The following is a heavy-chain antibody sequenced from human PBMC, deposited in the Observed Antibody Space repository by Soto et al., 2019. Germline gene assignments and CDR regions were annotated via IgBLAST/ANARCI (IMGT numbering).Heavy chain of an antibody. J-gene: IGHJ4*02. CDR2: IYDIGNT. CDR1: GSYRSRFF. D-gene: IGHD3-10*02. V-gene: IGHV4-59*01. Sequence: PSETLSLTCVVCGSYRSRFFWSWLRQPPGKGLEYLGYIYDIGNTYYNPSLKSRGTISVDTAKNQCCLKLRSVIAANTAVHYCVFGSSDWGRIEYWGRGTLVTVSS. CDR3: VFGSSDWGRIEY.